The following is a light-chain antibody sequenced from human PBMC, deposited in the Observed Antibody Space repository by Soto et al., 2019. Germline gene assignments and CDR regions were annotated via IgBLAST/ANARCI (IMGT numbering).Light chain of an antibody. J-gene: IGLJ1*01. Sequence: QCALTQPPSASGTPGRRVTISCSGSSSNIGSNTVNWYQQLPGTAPKLLIYSNNQRPSGVPDRFSGSKSGTSASLAISGLQSEDEADYYCAAWDDSLNGLYVFGTGTKVTVL. CDR3: AAWDDSLNGLYV. CDR2: SNN. CDR1: SSNIGSNT. V-gene: IGLV1-44*01.